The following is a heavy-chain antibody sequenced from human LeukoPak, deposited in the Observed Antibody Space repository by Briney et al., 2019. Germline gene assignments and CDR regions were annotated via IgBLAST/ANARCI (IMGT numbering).Heavy chain of an antibody. CDR1: GFTFDDYA. CDR3: AGGGDFDY. CDR2: ISWNSGSI. Sequence: GGSLRLSCAASGFTFDDYAMHWVRQAPGKGLEWVSGISWNSGSIGYADSVKGRFTISRDNAKNSLYLQMNSLRAEDTAVYFCAGGGDFDYWGQGILVTVS. V-gene: IGHV3-9*01. J-gene: IGHJ4*02. D-gene: IGHD3-16*01.